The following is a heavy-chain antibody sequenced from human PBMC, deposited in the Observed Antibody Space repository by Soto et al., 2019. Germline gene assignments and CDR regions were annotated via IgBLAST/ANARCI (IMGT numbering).Heavy chain of an antibody. D-gene: IGHD3-9*01. Sequence: GGSLRLSCTTSGFIFNTYAMHWVRQAPGKGLEWVAVMSHDGSSTYYADSVKGRFTISRDNSKNTLYLQMNSLRTEDTAVYYCARPGSGYDILNGHYFYYYQAMDVWGQGTTVTVSS. CDR2: MSHDGSST. CDR1: GFIFNTYA. J-gene: IGHJ6*02. CDR3: ARPGSGYDILNGHYFYYYQAMDV. V-gene: IGHV3-30-3*01.